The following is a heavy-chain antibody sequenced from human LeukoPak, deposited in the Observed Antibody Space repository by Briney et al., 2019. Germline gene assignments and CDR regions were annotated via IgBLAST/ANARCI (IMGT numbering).Heavy chain of an antibody. CDR3: ARDRVGRVYYFDY. Sequence: GGSLRLSCAASGFTFSSYWMSWVRQAPGKGLEWVANIKQDGSEKYYVDSVKGRFTISRDNAKNPLYLQMSSLRAEDTAVYYCARDRVGRVYYFDYWGQGTLVTVSS. CDR2: IKQDGSEK. J-gene: IGHJ4*02. D-gene: IGHD1-26*01. CDR1: GFTFSSYW. V-gene: IGHV3-7*01.